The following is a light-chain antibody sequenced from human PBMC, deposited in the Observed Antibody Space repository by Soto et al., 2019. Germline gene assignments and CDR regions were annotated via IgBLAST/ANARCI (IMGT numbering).Light chain of an antibody. CDR3: QQYDNLPPYT. J-gene: IGKJ2*01. CDR2: DAS. V-gene: IGKV1-33*01. CDR1: RDISVY. Sequence: DLQMTQSPSSLSASVGDRVTITCQASRDISVYLNWYQQKPGKPPKLLVFDASNLQTGVPSRFSGSESGTHFTFTISSLQPEDIATYYCQQYDNLPPYTFGQGTRLEIK.